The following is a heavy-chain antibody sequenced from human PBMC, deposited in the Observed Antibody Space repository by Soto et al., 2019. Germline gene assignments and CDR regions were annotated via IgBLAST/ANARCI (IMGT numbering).Heavy chain of an antibody. J-gene: IGHJ6*03. Sequence: GGSLRLSCAASGFTFSNAWMSWVRQAPGKGLEWVGRIKSKTDGGTTNYAAPVKGRFTIARDDSKNTLYLQMNSLKTEDTAVYYCTTDRGGTTVKEPDYYYYYMDVWGKGTTVTVSS. CDR2: IKSKTDGGTT. CDR3: TTDRGGTTVKEPDYYYYYMDV. CDR1: GFTFSNAW. V-gene: IGHV3-15*01. D-gene: IGHD4-4*01.